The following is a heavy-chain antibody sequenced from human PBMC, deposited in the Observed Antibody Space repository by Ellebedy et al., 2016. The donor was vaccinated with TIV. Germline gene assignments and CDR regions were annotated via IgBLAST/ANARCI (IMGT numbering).Heavy chain of an antibody. Sequence: SVKVSXKASGYTFTSYAISWVRQAPGQGLEWMGGIIPIFGTANYAQKFQGRVTITADESTSTAYMELSSLRSEDTAVYYCARYVVGTSHRYYWGQGTLVTVSS. CDR2: IIPIFGTA. CDR3: ARYVVGTSHRYY. D-gene: IGHD1-26*01. CDR1: GYTFTSYA. V-gene: IGHV1-69*13. J-gene: IGHJ4*02.